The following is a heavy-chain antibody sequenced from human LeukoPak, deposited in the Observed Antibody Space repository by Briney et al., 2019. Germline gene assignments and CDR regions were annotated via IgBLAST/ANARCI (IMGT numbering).Heavy chain of an antibody. Sequence: PGGSLRLSCAASGFTLSTFWMNWVRQAPGKGLEWVASIKQDGSAKYYEDSVKGRFTVSRDNAENSLYLQMNSLRAEDTAMYYYVRDFGYWGQGTLVTVSS. CDR3: VRDFGY. J-gene: IGHJ4*02. CDR1: GFTLSTFW. CDR2: IKQDGSAK. V-gene: IGHV3-7*03. D-gene: IGHD3-10*01.